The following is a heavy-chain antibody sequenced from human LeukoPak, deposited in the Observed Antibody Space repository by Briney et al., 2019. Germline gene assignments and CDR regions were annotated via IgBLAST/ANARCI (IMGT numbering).Heavy chain of an antibody. CDR1: GFTVSSNS. J-gene: IGHJ6*03. V-gene: IGHV3-66*01. Sequence: GGSLRLSCTVSGFTVSSNSMTWVRQAPGKGLECVSVIYSDSNTYYADSVKGRFTISRDNSKNTLYLQMSSLRAEDTAVYYCAKGGISTIVRGVIGYMDVWGKGTTVTISS. CDR2: IYSDSNT. D-gene: IGHD3-10*01. CDR3: AKGGISTIVRGVIGYMDV.